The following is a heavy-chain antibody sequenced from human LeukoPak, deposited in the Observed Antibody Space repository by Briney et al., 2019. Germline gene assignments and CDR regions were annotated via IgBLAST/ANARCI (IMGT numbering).Heavy chain of an antibody. V-gene: IGHV4-59*01. Sequence: SETLSLTCTVSGRSISSYYWSWIRQPPGKGLGWGGYIYYSGSTNYNPSLKSRVTISVDTSKNQFSLKLSSVTAADTAVYYCARAGQRYDFWSGYPYYFDYWGQGTLVTVSS. CDR2: IYYSGST. D-gene: IGHD3-3*01. CDR1: GRSISSYY. CDR3: ARAGQRYDFWSGYPYYFDY. J-gene: IGHJ4*02.